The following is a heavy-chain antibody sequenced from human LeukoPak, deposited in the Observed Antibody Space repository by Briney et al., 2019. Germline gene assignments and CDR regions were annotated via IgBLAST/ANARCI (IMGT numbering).Heavy chain of an antibody. CDR1: GFTFSSYA. J-gene: IGHJ4*02. CDR2: ICSNDNNT. CDR3: AKGTSSSCYSAPNY. Sequence: GGSLRLSCAASGFTFSSYAMNWVRQAPGKGLEWVSAICSNDNNTYYANSVKGRFTISRDNSKNTLSLQLNSPRAEDTAVYYCAKGTSSSCYSAPNYWGQGTLVTVSS. D-gene: IGHD2-15*01. V-gene: IGHV3-23*01.